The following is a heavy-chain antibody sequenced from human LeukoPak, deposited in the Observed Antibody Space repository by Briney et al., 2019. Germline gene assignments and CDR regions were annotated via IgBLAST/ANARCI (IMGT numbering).Heavy chain of an antibody. CDR1: GFTFSSYS. CDR3: ARAQGGYYDSSGYDY. V-gene: IGHV3-7*01. J-gene: IGHJ4*02. Sequence: GGSLRLSCAASGFTFSSYSMNWVRQAPGKGLECVATIKQDGSVKNYGDSVQGRFTISRDNAKNSLYLQMNSLRAEDTAVYYCARAQGGYYDSSGYDYWGQGTLVTVSS. CDR2: IKQDGSVK. D-gene: IGHD3-22*01.